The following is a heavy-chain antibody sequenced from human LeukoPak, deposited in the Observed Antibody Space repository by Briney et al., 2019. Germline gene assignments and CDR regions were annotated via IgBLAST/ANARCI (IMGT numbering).Heavy chain of an antibody. CDR2: IWYDGSNK. D-gene: IGHD3-3*01. J-gene: IGHJ4*02. V-gene: IGHV3-33*01. CDR3: ARELNDFWSGYSASPIDY. CDR1: GFTFSSYG. Sequence: GGSLRLSCAASGFTFSSYGMHWVRQAPGKGLEWVAVIWYDGSNKYYADSVKGRFTISRDNSKNTLYLQMNSRRAEDTAVYYCARELNDFWSGYSASPIDYWGQGTLVTVSS.